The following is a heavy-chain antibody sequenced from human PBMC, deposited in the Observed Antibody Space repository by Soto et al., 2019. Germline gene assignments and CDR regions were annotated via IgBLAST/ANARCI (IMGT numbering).Heavy chain of an antibody. D-gene: IGHD2-21*02. CDR2: IYGGGTT. CDR3: ARDPPPGGNYYYYYGMDV. J-gene: IGHJ6*02. CDR1: ELNSGDND. V-gene: IGHV3-66*01. Sequence: GGFQRLPNSAAELNSGDNDMSCVLQTPGKGLEWVSIIYGGGTTYYADSVKGRFTISRDNSKNRVYLQMDRLRPEDTAIYYCARDPPPGGNYYYYYGMDVWGQGTTVTVSS.